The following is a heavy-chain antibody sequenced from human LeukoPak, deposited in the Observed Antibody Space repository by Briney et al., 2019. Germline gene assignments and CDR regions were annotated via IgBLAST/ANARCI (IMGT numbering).Heavy chain of an antibody. J-gene: IGHJ4*02. CDR1: GFTVSSNY. CDR2: IYSGGST. V-gene: IGHV3-53*01. Sequence: GGSLRLSCAAFGFTVSSNYMSWVRQAPGKGLEWVSVIYSGGSTYYADSVKGRFTISRDNAKNSLYLQMNSLRAEDTAVYYCASGSVTTSSYWGQGTLVTVSS. CDR3: ASGSVTTSSY. D-gene: IGHD4-11*01.